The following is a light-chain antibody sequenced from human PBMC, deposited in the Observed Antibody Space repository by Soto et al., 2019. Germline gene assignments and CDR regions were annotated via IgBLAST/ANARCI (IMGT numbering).Light chain of an antibody. CDR3: QQYNNWPKP. Sequence: EIVMTQSPATLSVSPGERATLSCRASQSVSINLAWYQQKPGQAPRLLIYGASTRATGIPARFSVSGSGTEFTLTISSLQYEDFAVYDCQQYNNWPKPFGQGTQVESK. CDR1: QSVSIN. J-gene: IGKJ1*01. CDR2: GAS. V-gene: IGKV3-15*01.